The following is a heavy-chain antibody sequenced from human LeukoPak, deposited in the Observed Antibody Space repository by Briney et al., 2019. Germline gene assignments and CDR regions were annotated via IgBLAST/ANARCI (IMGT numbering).Heavy chain of an antibody. V-gene: IGHV3-15*01. Sequence: PGGSLRLSCAASGFTFSNAWMSWVRQAPGKGLEWVGRIKSKTDGGTTDYAAPVKGRFTISRDDSKNTLYLQMNSLKTEDTAVYYCTTGYRKYQLLRDWFDPWGQGTLVTVSS. CDR3: TTGYRKYQLLRDWFDP. CDR2: IKSKTDGGTT. D-gene: IGHD2-2*01. J-gene: IGHJ5*02. CDR1: GFTFSNAW.